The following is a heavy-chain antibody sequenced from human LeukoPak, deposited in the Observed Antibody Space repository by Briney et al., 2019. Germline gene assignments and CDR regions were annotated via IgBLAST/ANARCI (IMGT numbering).Heavy chain of an antibody. CDR3: ARDPTVTPGYGMDV. D-gene: IGHD4-17*01. CDR2: ISSSSSYI. V-gene: IGHV3-21*01. CDR1: GFTFSSYS. Sequence: AGGSLRLSCAASGFTFSSYSMNWVRQAPGKGLEWVSSISSSSSYIYYADSVKGRFTISRDNAKNSLYLQMNSLRAEDTAVYYCARDPTVTPGYGMDVWGQGTTVTVSS. J-gene: IGHJ6*02.